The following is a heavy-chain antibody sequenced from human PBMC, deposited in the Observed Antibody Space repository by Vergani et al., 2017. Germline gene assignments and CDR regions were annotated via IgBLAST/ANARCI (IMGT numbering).Heavy chain of an antibody. Sequence: QVQLQESGPGLVKPSETLSLTCTVSGGSISSYYSRWIRQPPGKGLEWIGYIYYSGSTNYNPSLKSRVTISVDTSKNQFSLKLSSVTAADTAVYYCVRSLTYFDYWGQGTLVTVSS. CDR2: IYYSGST. CDR3: VRSLTYFDY. V-gene: IGHV4-59*01. CDR1: GGSISSYY. J-gene: IGHJ4*02.